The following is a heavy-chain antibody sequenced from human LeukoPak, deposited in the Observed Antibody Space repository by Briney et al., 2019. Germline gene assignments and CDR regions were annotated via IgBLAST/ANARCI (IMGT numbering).Heavy chain of an antibody. J-gene: IGHJ4*02. Sequence: PGGSLRLSCAASVFSFSNYSMHWLRQAPGKGLEWMTVISYDGKDKFYADSVKGRFTISRDRSRNTLYVQINNLSPEDTAVYYCVRQDCSGGRCYLDYWGQGALVTVSS. D-gene: IGHD2-15*01. CDR1: VFSFSNYS. CDR3: VRQDCSGGRCYLDY. V-gene: IGHV3-30*04. CDR2: ISYDGKDK.